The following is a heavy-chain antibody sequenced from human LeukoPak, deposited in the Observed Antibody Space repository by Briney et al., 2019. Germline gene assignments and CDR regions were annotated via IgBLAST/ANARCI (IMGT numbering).Heavy chain of an antibody. V-gene: IGHV5-51*01. D-gene: IGHD3-9*01. CDR3: ARRTYYDIYPFDY. Sequence: GESLKLSCKGSGYSFTSYWTAWVRQMPGKGLDWMGFIYPGDSATRCGPSFQGQATISADKSISTAYLQWSSLQASDTAMYYCARRTYYDIYPFDYWGQGTLVTVSS. CDR2: IYPGDSAT. CDR1: GYSFTSYW. J-gene: IGHJ4*02.